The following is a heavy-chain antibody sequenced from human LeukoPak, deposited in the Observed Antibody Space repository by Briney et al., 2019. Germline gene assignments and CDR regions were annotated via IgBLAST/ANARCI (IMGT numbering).Heavy chain of an antibody. D-gene: IGHD3-10*01. CDR1: GGSISSYY. J-gene: IGHJ4*02. Sequence: SETLSLTCTVSGGSISSYYWSWIRQPPGKGLEWIGYIYYSGSTNYNPSLKSRVTISVDTSKNQFSLKLSSVTAADTAVYYCARAPIWFGELPYFDYWGQGTLVTVSS. V-gene: IGHV4-59*01. CDR2: IYYSGST. CDR3: ARAPIWFGELPYFDY.